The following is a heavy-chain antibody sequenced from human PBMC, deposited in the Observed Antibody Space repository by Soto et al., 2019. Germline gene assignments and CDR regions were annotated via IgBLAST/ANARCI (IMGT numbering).Heavy chain of an antibody. CDR2: ISSSSSTI. D-gene: IGHD1-26*01. J-gene: IGHJ5*02. V-gene: IGHV3-48*01. CDR3: ARDLYSGSINWFDP. CDR1: GFTFSSYS. Sequence: PGGSLRLCCAASGFTFSSYSMNWVRQAPGKGLEWVSHISSSSSTIYYADSVKGRFTISRDNAKNSLYLQMNSLRAEDTAVYYCARDLYSGSINWFDPWGQGTLVTVSS.